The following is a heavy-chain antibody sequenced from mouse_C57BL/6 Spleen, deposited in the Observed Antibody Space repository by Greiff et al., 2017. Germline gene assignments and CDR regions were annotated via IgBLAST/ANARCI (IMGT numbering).Heavy chain of an antibody. CDR1: GYTFTDYY. J-gene: IGHJ3*01. CDR2: INPNNGGT. Sequence: EVQLQQSGPELVKPGASVKISCKASGYTFTDYYMNWVKQSHGKSLEWIGDINPNNGGTSYNQKFKGKATLTVDKSSSTAYMELRSLTSEDSAVYYCARWSNTWFAYWGQGTLVTVSA. V-gene: IGHV1-26*01. D-gene: IGHD2-5*01. CDR3: ARWSNTWFAY.